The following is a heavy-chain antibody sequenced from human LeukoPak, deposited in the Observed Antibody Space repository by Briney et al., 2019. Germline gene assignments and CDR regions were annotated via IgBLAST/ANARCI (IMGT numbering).Heavy chain of an antibody. D-gene: IGHD3-10*01. Sequence: HPGGSLRLSCAASGFTFSSYEMNWVRQAPGKGLEWVSYISSSGSTIYYADSVKGRFTISRDNAKNSLYLQMNSLRAEDTAVYYCARVPGTYASGTYWGYSDSWGQGTLVTVSS. CDR1: GFTFSSYE. J-gene: IGHJ4*02. CDR3: ARVPGTYASGTYWGYSDS. CDR2: ISSSGSTI. V-gene: IGHV3-48*03.